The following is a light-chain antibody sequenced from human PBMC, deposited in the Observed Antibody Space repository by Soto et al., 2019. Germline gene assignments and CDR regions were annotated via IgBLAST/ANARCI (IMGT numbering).Light chain of an antibody. V-gene: IGLV2-14*01. CDR3: SSYTRSSTPV. J-gene: IGLJ1*01. Sequence: QSVLTQPASVSGSPGQSITISCTGTSSDVGGYNYVSWYQQHPGKAPKLMIYEVSNRPSGVSNRFSGSKSGNTASLTISGLQAEDDADYYCSSYTRSSTPVFGTGIKVTGL. CDR2: EVS. CDR1: SSDVGGYNY.